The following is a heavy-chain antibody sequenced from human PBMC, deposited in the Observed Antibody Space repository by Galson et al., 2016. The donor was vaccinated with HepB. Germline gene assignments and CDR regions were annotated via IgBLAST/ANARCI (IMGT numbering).Heavy chain of an antibody. CDR2: ISWDGVTT. D-gene: IGHD5-18*01. CDR1: GFTFDDYT. J-gene: IGHJ6*02. CDR3: AKDKNTAEESFYSGMDV. Sequence: SLRLSCAASGFTFDDYTMHWVRQAPGKGLEWVSLISWDGVTTYYADSLRGRFTISRDNSKNSLYLQMNSLTTEDTALYYCAKDKNTAEESFYSGMDVWGQGTTVTVSS. V-gene: IGHV3-43*01.